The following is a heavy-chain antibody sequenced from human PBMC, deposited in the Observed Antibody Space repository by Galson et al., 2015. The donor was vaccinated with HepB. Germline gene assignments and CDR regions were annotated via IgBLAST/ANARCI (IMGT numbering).Heavy chain of an antibody. D-gene: IGHD1-26*01. Sequence: SLRLSCAASGFTFSSYAMSWVRQAPGKGLEWVSAISASGGSTYYADSVKGRFTISRDISKNTLYLQMNSLRAEDTAVYYCAKDRQGGSYYDYFDYWGQGTLVTVSS. J-gene: IGHJ4*02. CDR2: ISASGGST. CDR1: GFTFSSYA. CDR3: AKDRQGGSYYDYFDY. V-gene: IGHV3-23*01.